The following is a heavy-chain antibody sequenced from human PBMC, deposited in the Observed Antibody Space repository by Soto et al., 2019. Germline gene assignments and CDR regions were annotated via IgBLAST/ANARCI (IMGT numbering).Heavy chain of an antibody. CDR2: IGTAGDT. CDR3: ARRGYSGYDYAFDI. J-gene: IGHJ3*02. D-gene: IGHD5-12*01. CDR1: GFTFSSYD. Sequence: GGSLRLSCAASGFTFSSYDMHWVRQATGKGLEWVSAIGTAGDTYYPGSAKGRFTISRENAKNSLYLQMNSLRAGDTAVYYCARRGYSGYDYAFDIWGQGTMVTVSS. V-gene: IGHV3-13*01.